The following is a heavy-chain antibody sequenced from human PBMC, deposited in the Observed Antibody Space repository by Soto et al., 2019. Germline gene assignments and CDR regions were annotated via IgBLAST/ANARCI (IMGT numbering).Heavy chain of an antibody. Sequence: SGPTLVNPTQTLTLTCTFSGFSLTTSGVGVGWIRQPPGKALEWLAVIYWDDDKRYSPSLNNRLTITKDTSKNQVVLTMTNMGPVDTATYYCARRVRYGDSDYWGHGTLVTVSS. CDR1: GFSLTTSGVG. CDR3: ARRVRYGDSDY. J-gene: IGHJ4*01. D-gene: IGHD4-17*01. V-gene: IGHV2-5*02. CDR2: IYWDDDK.